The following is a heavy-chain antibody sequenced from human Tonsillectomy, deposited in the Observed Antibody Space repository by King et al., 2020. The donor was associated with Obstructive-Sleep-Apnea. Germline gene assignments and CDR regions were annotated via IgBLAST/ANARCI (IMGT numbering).Heavy chain of an antibody. J-gene: IGHJ4*02. CDR2: IYYSGST. CDR1: GGSIISGGYY. CDR3: ARDGDESTGYYEY. Sequence: PLQESGPGLVKPSQTLSLTCTVSGGSIISGGYYWSWIRQHPGKGLEWIGYIYYSGSTFYNPSLKSRVTISVDTSKNQFSLRLDSVTAADTAVYYCARDGDESTGYYEYWGQGTLVTVSS. V-gene: IGHV4-31*03. D-gene: IGHD3-22*01.